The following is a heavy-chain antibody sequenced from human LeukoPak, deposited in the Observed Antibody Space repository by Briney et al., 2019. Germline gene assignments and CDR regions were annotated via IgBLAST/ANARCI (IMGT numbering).Heavy chain of an antibody. CDR3: AREIIAAAGVLDAFDI. Sequence: ASVKVSCKASGYTLTGYYMHWVRQAPGQGLEWMGWINPNSGGTNYAQKFQGRVTMTRDTSISTAYMELSRLRSDDTAVYYCAREIIAAAGVLDAFDIWGQGTMVIVSS. J-gene: IGHJ3*02. CDR1: GYTLTGYY. D-gene: IGHD6-13*01. V-gene: IGHV1-2*02. CDR2: INPNSGGT.